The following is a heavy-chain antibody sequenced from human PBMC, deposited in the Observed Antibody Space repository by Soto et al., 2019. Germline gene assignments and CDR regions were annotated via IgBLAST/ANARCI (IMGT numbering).Heavy chain of an antibody. CDR1: GFTFSDYY. J-gene: IGHJ5*02. Sequence: SGGSLRLSCAASGFTFSDYYMSWIRQAPGKGLEWVSYISSSGSTIYYADSVKGRFTISRDNAKNSLYLQMNSLRAEDTAVYYCARSIAVAGPNWFDPWGQGTLVTVSS. V-gene: IGHV3-11*01. CDR3: ARSIAVAGPNWFDP. D-gene: IGHD6-19*01. CDR2: ISSSGSTI.